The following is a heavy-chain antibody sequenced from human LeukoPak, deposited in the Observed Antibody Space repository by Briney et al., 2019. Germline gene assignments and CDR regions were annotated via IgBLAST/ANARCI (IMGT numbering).Heavy chain of an antibody. J-gene: IGHJ1*01. CDR1: GGSISSSSYC. Sequence: SETLSLTCTVSGGSISSSSYCWGWIRQPLGKGLEWIGSIYYSGSTYYNPSLKSRVTISVDTSKNQFSLKLSSVTAADTAVYYCARGYYDSSGYYYGYFQHWGQGTLVTVSS. CDR3: ARGYYDSSGYYYGYFQH. D-gene: IGHD3-22*01. V-gene: IGHV4-39*01. CDR2: IYYSGST.